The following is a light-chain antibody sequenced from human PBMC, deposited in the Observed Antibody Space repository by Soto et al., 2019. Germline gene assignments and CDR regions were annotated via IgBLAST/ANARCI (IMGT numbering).Light chain of an antibody. CDR3: QQYGSSPLIT. V-gene: IGKV3-20*01. CDR2: GAS. CDR1: QSVSSN. J-gene: IGKJ5*01. Sequence: EILMTQSPATLSVSPGERATLSCRASQSVSSNLAWYQQKPGQAPRLLIYGASSRATGIPDRFSGSGSGTDFTLTISRLEPEDFAVYYCQQYGSSPLITFGQGTRLEIK.